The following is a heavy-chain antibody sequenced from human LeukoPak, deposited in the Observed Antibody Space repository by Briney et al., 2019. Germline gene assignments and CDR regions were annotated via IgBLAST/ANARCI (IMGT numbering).Heavy chain of an antibody. V-gene: IGHV4-59*08. CDR1: GASISSYY. CDR3: ARGGLMVHAHDASDI. D-gene: IGHD2-8*01. J-gene: IGHJ3*02. CDR2: IYYSGST. Sequence: SETLSLTCTVSGASISSYYWSWVRQPPGKGLEWVAYIYYSGSTNSNPSLKSRLTISADTSENQFSLKLSSVTAADTAVYYCARGGLMVHAHDASDIWGQGTMVTVSS.